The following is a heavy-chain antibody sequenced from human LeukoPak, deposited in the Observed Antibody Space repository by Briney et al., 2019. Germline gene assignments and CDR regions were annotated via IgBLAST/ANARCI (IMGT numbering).Heavy chain of an antibody. CDR3: TTELSSALSKFH. J-gene: IGHJ4*02. V-gene: IGHV3-15*01. CDR2: IKSKTEGGTT. Sequence: GGSLRLSCTASGFTFSNAWMNWVRQAPGKGLEWVGRIKSKTEGGTTDYAAPVKGRFTISRDDSKNTLYLQMNSLRTEDTAVYYCTTELSSALSKFHWGQGTLVTVSS. D-gene: IGHD3-3*02. CDR1: GFTFSNAW.